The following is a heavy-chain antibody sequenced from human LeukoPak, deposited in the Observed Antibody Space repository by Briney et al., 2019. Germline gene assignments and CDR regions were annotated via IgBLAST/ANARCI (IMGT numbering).Heavy chain of an antibody. V-gene: IGHV3-30-3*01. J-gene: IGHJ4*02. D-gene: IGHD2-15*01. CDR1: GFTFSSYA. CDR3: AKGVDYCSGGSCPADY. Sequence: GGSLRLSRAASGFTFSSYAMHWVRQAPGKGLEWVAVISYDGSNKYYADSVKGRFTISRDNSKNTLYLQMNSLRAEDTAVYYCAKGVDYCSGGSCPADYWGPGTLVTVSS. CDR2: ISYDGSNK.